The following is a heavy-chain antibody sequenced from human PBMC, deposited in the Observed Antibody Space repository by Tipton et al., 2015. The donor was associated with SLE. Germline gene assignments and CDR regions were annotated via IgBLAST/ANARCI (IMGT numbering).Heavy chain of an antibody. D-gene: IGHD2-15*01. Sequence: TLSLTCAVYGGSFSGYYWSWIRQPPGKGLEWIGRIYTSGSTNYNPSLKSRVTISVDTSKNQFSLKLSSVTAADTAVYYCARGRYCSGGSCYSGDAFDIWGQGTMVTVSS. CDR2: IYTSGST. CDR1: GGSFSGYY. J-gene: IGHJ3*02. V-gene: IGHV4-59*10. CDR3: ARGRYCSGGSCYSGDAFDI.